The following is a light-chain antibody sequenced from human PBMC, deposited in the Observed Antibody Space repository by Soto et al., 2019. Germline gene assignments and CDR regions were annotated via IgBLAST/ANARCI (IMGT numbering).Light chain of an antibody. V-gene: IGKV1-39*01. Sequence: DIQLTQSQSFLSPSIGDRVTITCRAGQSISSYLNWYQQKPGKAPKLLIYAASSLQSGVPSRFSGSASAPDFPLTISSLQPEDFATYYCQQSYSTHTFGQGTKVDI. J-gene: IGKJ2*01. CDR2: AAS. CDR1: QSISSY. CDR3: QQSYSTHT.